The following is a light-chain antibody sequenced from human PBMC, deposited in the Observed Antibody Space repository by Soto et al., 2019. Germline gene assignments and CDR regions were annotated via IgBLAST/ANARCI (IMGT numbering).Light chain of an antibody. CDR3: QRRSNWPPEFT. J-gene: IGKJ3*01. V-gene: IGKV3-11*01. CDR1: QSVSTY. Sequence: EIVLTQSPATLSLPPGERATLSCRASQSVSTYLAWYQQKPGQAPRLLIYDASNRATGIPARFSGSGSGTDFTLTISSLEPEDFAVYYCQRRSNWPPEFTFGPGTKVDIK. CDR2: DAS.